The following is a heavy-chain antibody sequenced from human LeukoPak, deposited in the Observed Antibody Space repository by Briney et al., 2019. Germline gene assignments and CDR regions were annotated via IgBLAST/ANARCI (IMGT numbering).Heavy chain of an antibody. V-gene: IGHV3-23*01. CDR3: AKAGIVVVPAATLGCFDL. CDR1: GFTFSSYA. CDR2: ISGSGGST. J-gene: IGHJ2*01. Sequence: GGSLRLSCAASGFTFSSYAMSWVRQAPGKGLEWVSAISGSGGSTYYADSVKGRFTISRDNSKNTLYLQMNSLRAEDTAVYYCAKAGIVVVPAATLGCFDLWGRGTLVTVSS. D-gene: IGHD2-2*01.